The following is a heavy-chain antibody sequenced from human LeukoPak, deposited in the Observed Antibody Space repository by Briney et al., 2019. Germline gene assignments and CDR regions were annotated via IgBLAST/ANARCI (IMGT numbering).Heavy chain of an antibody. Sequence: PSETLSLTCAVYGGSFSGYYWSWIRQPPGKGVEWSGEINQRGSTNYNPSLKSRVTISVDTSKNPFSLKLSSVTAADTAVYYCARGGSSVWGSYRWKGDAFDIWGQGTMVIVFS. J-gene: IGHJ3*02. CDR2: INQRGST. V-gene: IGHV4-34*01. D-gene: IGHD3-16*02. CDR3: ARGGSSVWGSYRWKGDAFDI. CDR1: GGSFSGYY.